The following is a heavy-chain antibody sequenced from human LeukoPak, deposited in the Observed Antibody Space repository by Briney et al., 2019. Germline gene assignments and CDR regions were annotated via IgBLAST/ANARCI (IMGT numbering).Heavy chain of an antibody. V-gene: IGHV4-59*08. CDR1: GGSISTYY. D-gene: IGHD5-18*01. Sequence: PSETLSLTCTVSGGSISTYYWSWIRQPPGKGLEWIGYVYYSESTSYNPSLKSRVIISVDTSKNEFSLNVSSVTAADTAVYYCARHYGYSYGPDYWGQGTLVTVSS. J-gene: IGHJ4*02. CDR2: VYYSEST. CDR3: ARHYGYSYGPDY.